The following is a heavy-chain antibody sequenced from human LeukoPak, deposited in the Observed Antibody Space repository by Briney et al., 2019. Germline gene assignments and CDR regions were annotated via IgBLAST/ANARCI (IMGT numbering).Heavy chain of an antibody. CDR2: IIPIFGTA. CDR1: GGTFSSYA. Sequence: ASVKVSCKASGGTFSSYAISWVRQAPGQGLEWMGGIIPIFGTANYAQKFQGRVTITADESTSTAYMELSSLRSEDTAVYYCAREPQEVTLYFDYWGQGTLVTVSS. J-gene: IGHJ4*02. D-gene: IGHD4-23*01. CDR3: AREPQEVTLYFDY. V-gene: IGHV1-69*13.